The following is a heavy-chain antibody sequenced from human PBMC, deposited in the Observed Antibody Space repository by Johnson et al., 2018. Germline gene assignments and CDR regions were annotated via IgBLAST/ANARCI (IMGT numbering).Heavy chain of an antibody. CDR2: MSYDGRRK. Sequence: QVQLVESGGGVVQXGRSXRLXCAASGFTFRTSTVHWVRQAPGKGLEWVAAMSYDGRRKYYADSVKGRFTISRDNSKNTLYLQMNSLRAEDTAVYYCAREEGEGGTGTATDYWGQGTLVTVSS. CDR1: GFTFRTST. CDR3: AREEGEGGTGTATDY. D-gene: IGHD1-1*01. V-gene: IGHV3-30*04. J-gene: IGHJ4*02.